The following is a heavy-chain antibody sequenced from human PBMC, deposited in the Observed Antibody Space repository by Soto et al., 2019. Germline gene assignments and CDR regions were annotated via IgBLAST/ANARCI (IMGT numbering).Heavy chain of an antibody. CDR1: GYTFTSYY. D-gene: IGHD2-8*02. CDR2: INPSGGST. Sequence: QVQLVQSGAEVKKPGASVKVSCKASGYTFTSYYMHWVRQAPGQGLEWMGIINPSGGSTSYAQKFQATVTMTRDTSTSTVYMELSSLRSEDTAVYYSARDAGAFDYWVQGTLVTVSS. V-gene: IGHV1-46*01. CDR3: ARDAGAFDY. J-gene: IGHJ4*02.